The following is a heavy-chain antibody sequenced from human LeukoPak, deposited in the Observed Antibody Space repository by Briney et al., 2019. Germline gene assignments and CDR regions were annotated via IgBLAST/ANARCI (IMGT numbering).Heavy chain of an antibody. Sequence: PGGSLRLSCAASGFTFNSYAMYWVRQALGKGLEWVSGIFGSGGSAHYADSVKGRFTISRDNSKSTVYLQMDSLRVEDTAVYYCGKTTTGYSSGRYPGWPVDYWGQGTLVTVSS. D-gene: IGHD6-19*01. CDR1: GFTFNSYA. J-gene: IGHJ4*02. CDR3: GKTTTGYSSGRYPGWPVDY. V-gene: IGHV3-23*01. CDR2: IFGSGGSA.